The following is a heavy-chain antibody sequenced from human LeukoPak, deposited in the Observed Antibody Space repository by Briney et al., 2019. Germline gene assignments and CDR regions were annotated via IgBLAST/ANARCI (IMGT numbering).Heavy chain of an antibody. V-gene: IGHV1-69*06. D-gene: IGHD3-22*01. J-gene: IGHJ4*02. Sequence: SVKVSCKASGGTFSSYAISWVRQAPGQGLEWMGGIIPIFGTANYAQKFQGRVTITADKSTSTAYMELSSLRSEDTAVYYCARNKKHYYDSSGYWDYWGQGTLVTVSS. CDR3: ARNKKHYYDSSGYWDY. CDR1: GGTFSSYA. CDR2: IIPIFGTA.